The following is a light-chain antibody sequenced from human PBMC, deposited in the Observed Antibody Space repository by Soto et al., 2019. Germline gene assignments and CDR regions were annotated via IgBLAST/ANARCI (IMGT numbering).Light chain of an antibody. V-gene: IGKV1-12*01. J-gene: IGKJ5*01. CDR3: QQADSFPRT. CDR2: AAS. Sequence: DIQMTQSPSSVSASVGDRVTITCRASQGISSWLAWYQQKPGKAPKLLIFAASSLQSGVPSRYIGSGSGTDCTLTISSRQPEDFATYYGQQADSFPRTFGEGTRLEIK. CDR1: QGISSW.